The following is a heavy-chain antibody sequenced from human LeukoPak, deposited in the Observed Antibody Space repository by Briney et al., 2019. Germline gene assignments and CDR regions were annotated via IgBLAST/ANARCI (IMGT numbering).Heavy chain of an antibody. CDR3: AITLVRGVLNHPGY. J-gene: IGHJ4*02. Sequence: GGSLRLSCAASGFTFRNYFMSWVRQTPGKGLEWVANINQDGSGKYYVDPVEGRFTISRDNARNLLFLQMNNLRPEDTAVYYCAITLVRGVLNHPGYWGRGTLVTVSS. CDR1: GFTFRNYF. V-gene: IGHV3-7*02. CDR2: INQDGSGK. D-gene: IGHD3-10*01.